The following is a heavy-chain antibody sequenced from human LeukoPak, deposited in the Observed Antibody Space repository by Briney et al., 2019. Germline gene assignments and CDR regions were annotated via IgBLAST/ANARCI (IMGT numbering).Heavy chain of an antibody. CDR1: GYTLIELS. J-gene: IGHJ5*02. CDR2: FDPEDGEP. D-gene: IGHD3-22*01. V-gene: IGHV1-24*01. Sequence: ASVKVSCKVSGYTLIELSMHWVRQAPGKGLGWRGGFDPEDGEPIYAQKFQGRVTMTEDTSTDTAYMELSSLRSEDTAVYYCATAAGYYYDSSGYSNWFDPWGQGTLVTVSS. CDR3: ATAAGYYYDSSGYSNWFDP.